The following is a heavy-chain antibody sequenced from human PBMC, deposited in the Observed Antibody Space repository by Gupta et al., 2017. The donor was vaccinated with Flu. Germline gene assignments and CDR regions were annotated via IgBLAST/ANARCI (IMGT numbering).Heavy chain of an antibody. CDR3: ARGHWGS. CDR2: ISRSAVT. V-gene: IGHV3-48*03. Sequence: EVQLVESGGGLVQPGGSLRLSCAASGFTFSSYEMSWVRLAPGKGLEWVSYISRSAVTYYTDSVKGRFTISRDNAKNSVYLQMNSLRAEDTAFYYCARGHWGSWGQGTLVTVSS. D-gene: IGHD3-16*01. CDR1: GFTFSSYE. J-gene: IGHJ5*02.